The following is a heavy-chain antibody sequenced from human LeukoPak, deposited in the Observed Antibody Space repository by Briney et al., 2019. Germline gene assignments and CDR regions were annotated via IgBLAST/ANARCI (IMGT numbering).Heavy chain of an antibody. Sequence: ASVKVSCKASGYTFTGYYMHWVRQAPGQGLEWMGWINPNSGGTNYAQKFQGRITMTRDTSISTAYMELSGLRSDDTAVYYCAGGGDEMGYCSGGSCLYYFDYWGQGTLVTVSS. CDR2: INPNSGGT. J-gene: IGHJ4*02. CDR1: GYTFTGYY. D-gene: IGHD2-15*01. V-gene: IGHV1-2*02. CDR3: AGGGDEMGYCSGGSCLYYFDY.